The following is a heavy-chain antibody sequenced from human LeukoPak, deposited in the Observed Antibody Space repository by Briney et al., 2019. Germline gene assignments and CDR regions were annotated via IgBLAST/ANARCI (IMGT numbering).Heavy chain of an antibody. J-gene: IGHJ5*02. V-gene: IGHV1-2*02. Sequence: GAAVTVSCMASGYTFTDYYMHGVRQAPGQGVEWMGWINPNSGGTNYAQKFQGKVTMTRDTSISTAYMELSRLRSDDTAVYYCARDRDVSASNWFDPWGQGNLVTVSS. CDR3: ARDRDVSASNWFDP. CDR2: INPNSGGT. CDR1: GYTFTDYY. D-gene: IGHD2-8*01.